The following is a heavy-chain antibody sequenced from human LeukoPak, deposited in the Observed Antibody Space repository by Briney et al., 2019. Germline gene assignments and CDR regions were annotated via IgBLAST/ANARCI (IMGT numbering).Heavy chain of an antibody. CDR1: GYTFTGYY. V-gene: IGHV1-3*03. J-gene: IGHJ3*02. CDR3: AREGKDDYGDYAAFDI. Sequence: GASVKVSCKASGYTFTGYYMHWVRQAPGQRLEWMGWINAGNDNTKYSREFQGRVTITRDTSASTAYMELSSLRSEDMAVYYCAREGKDDYGDYAAFDIWGQGTMVTVSS. D-gene: IGHD4-17*01. CDR2: INAGNDNT.